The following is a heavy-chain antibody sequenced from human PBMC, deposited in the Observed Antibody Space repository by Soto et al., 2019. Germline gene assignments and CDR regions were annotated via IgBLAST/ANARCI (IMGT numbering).Heavy chain of an antibody. V-gene: IGHV3-7*01. CDR1: GFTFTSRW. J-gene: IGHJ4*02. D-gene: IGHD2-21*01. Sequence: EVQLVESGGGLVQPGGSLRLSCAASGFTFTSRWMSWVRQAPGKGLEWVANLNVDGTEKNFGDSVKGRFSVSRDNAKNSLYLQMDNVRAEDTAVYYCATNSGAETFDFWGQGTLVTVSS. CDR2: LNVDGTEK. CDR3: ATNSGAETFDF.